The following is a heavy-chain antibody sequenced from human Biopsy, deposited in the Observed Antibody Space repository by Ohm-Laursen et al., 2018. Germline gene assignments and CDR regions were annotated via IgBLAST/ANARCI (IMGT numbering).Heavy chain of an antibody. J-gene: IGHJ5*01. CDR2: ISDKANSYTT. Sequence: SLRLSCAASGFSFSDNYMDWFRQAPGKGLEWVGRISDKANSYTTDYAASVKGRFTISRDDSKNSLYLQMNTLKTEDTALYYCARAGRYCSGGGCYSWFDSWGQGTLVTVSS. V-gene: IGHV3-72*01. D-gene: IGHD2-15*01. CDR3: ARAGRYCSGGGCYSWFDS. CDR1: GFSFSDNY.